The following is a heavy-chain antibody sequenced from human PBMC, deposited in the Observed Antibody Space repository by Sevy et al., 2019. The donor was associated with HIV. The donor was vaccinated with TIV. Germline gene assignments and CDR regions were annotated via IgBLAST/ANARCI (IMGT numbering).Heavy chain of an antibody. CDR1: GFTFSSYS. Sequence: GGSLRLSCAASGFTFSSYSMNWVRQAPGKGLEWVSYISSSSSTIYYADSVKGRFTISRDNAKNSLYLQRNSLRDEDTAVYYCAREGYYYDSSGYYSFDYWGQGTLVTVSS. D-gene: IGHD3-22*01. J-gene: IGHJ4*02. V-gene: IGHV3-48*02. CDR2: ISSSSSTI. CDR3: AREGYYYDSSGYYSFDY.